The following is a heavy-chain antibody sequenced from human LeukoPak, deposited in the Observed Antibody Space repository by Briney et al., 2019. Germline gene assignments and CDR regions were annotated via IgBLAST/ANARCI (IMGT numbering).Heavy chain of an antibody. CDR3: ARDDSTKGEYFQH. CDR1: GYTFTSYG. J-gene: IGHJ1*01. Sequence: GASVKVSCKASGYTFTSYGIKWVRQAPGQGLEWVGWISAHNGNTNFAEQFQGRVTMTRDTSTSTAYMELRSLRSDDTAVYYCARDDSTKGEYFQHWGQGTLVTVSS. CDR2: ISAHNGNT. D-gene: IGHD2-2*01. V-gene: IGHV1-18*01.